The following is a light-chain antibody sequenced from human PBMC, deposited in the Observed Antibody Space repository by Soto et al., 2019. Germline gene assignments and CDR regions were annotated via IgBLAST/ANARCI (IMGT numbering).Light chain of an antibody. CDR1: SSNIGAGYD. J-gene: IGLJ1*01. CDR2: GGS. V-gene: IGLV1-40*01. CDR3: QSYDRSLSGTV. Sequence: QSVLTQPPSVSGAPGQRVTISCAGSSSNIGAGYDVHWYQHQPGTAPKLLIYGGSSRPSGVPDRFSGSKSGTSASLAITGLQAEDEADYYCQSYDRSLSGTVFGTGNKVTVL.